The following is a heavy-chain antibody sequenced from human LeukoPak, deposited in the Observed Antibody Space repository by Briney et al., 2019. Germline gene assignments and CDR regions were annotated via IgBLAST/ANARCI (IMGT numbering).Heavy chain of an antibody. CDR2: IYYTGST. D-gene: IGHD5-12*01. Sequence: SETLSLNCTVSGGSISSYYWSWIRQPPGKGLEWIGYIYYTGSTNYNPSLKSRVTISLDTSKNQFSLKLSSVTAADTAVYYCAREVGDSGYNDYWGQGTLVTVSS. V-gene: IGHV4-59*01. J-gene: IGHJ4*02. CDR1: GGSISSYY. CDR3: AREVGDSGYNDY.